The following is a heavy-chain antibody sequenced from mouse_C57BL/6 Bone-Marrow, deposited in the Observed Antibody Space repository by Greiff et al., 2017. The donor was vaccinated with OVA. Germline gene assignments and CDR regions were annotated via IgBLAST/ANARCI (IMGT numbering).Heavy chain of an antibody. CDR1: GYTFTDYY. J-gene: IGHJ2*01. CDR3: ARDGSVYCRACWDY. D-gene: IGHD6-1*01. Sequence: EVQLQQSGPELVKPGASVKISCKASGYTFTDYYMNWVKQSPGKSLEWIGDINPNNGGTSYNQKFKGKATLTVDKSSSTAYMELRSLTSADSAVYYCARDGSVYCRACWDYWGQGTTLTVSS. V-gene: IGHV1-26*01. CDR2: INPNNGGT.